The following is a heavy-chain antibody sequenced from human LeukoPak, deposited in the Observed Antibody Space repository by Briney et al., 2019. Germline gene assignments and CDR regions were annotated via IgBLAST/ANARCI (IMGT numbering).Heavy chain of an antibody. D-gene: IGHD3-9*01. V-gene: IGHV1-18*01. J-gene: IGHJ4*02. Sequence: ASVKVSCKASGYTFTSYGISWVRQAPGQGLEWMGWISAYNGNTNYAQKLQGRVAMTTDTSTSTAYMELRSLRSDDTAVYYCATVRYDILTGYYVDYWGQGTLVTVSS. CDR3: ATVRYDILTGYYVDY. CDR1: GYTFTSYG. CDR2: ISAYNGNT.